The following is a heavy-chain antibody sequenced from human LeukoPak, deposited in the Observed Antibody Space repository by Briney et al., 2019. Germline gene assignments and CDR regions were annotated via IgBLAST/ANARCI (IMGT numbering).Heavy chain of an antibody. V-gene: IGHV4-59*01. D-gene: IGHD3-22*01. CDR3: ARGGDSSGYYL. J-gene: IGHJ5*02. CDR1: GGSISSFY. CDR2: IYYSGST. Sequence: SETLSLTCTVSGGSISSFYWSWIRQPPGKGLEWIGYIYYSGSTNYNPSLKSRVTISVDTSKNQFSLKLSSVTAADTAVYYCARGGDSSGYYLWGQGTLVTVSS.